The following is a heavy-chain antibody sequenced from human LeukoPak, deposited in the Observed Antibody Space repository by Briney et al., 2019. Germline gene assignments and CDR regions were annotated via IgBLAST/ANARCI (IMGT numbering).Heavy chain of an antibody. Sequence: ASVKVSCKASGYTFTSYGISWVRQAPGQGLEWMGWISAYSGDTNYAQKFQGRVTMTTDTFTSTAYMEVRSLRSDDTAVYYCARDQVAFEAATRVTWFDPWGQGTLVTVSS. V-gene: IGHV1-18*01. D-gene: IGHD2-15*01. CDR2: ISAYSGDT. CDR3: ARDQVAFEAATRVTWFDP. CDR1: GYTFTSYG. J-gene: IGHJ5*02.